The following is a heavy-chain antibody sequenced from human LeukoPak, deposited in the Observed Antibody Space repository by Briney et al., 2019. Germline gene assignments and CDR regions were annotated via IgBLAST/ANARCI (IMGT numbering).Heavy chain of an antibody. CDR2: IKQDGSDK. CDR3: AREPPASGSYFVR. V-gene: IGHV3-7*01. J-gene: IGHJ4*02. D-gene: IGHD1-26*01. CDR1: GFTFSSYW. Sequence: GGSLRLSCAASGFTFSSYWMSWVRRAPGKGLEWVANIKQDGSDKYYVDSVKGRFTISRDNAKNSLYLQMNSLRAEDTAVYYCAREPPASGSYFVRWGQGTLVTVSS.